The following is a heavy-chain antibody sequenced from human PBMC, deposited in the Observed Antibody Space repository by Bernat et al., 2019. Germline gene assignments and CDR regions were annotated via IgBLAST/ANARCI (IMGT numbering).Heavy chain of an antibody. V-gene: IGHV3-30*03. Sequence: QVQLVESGGGVVQPGRSLRLSCAASGFTFSSYGMHWVRQAPGKGLEWVAVISYDGSNKYYADSVKGRFTISRDNSKNTLYLQMNSLRAEDTAVYYCARDRYSSSPSSLDYWGQGTLVTVSS. J-gene: IGHJ4*02. CDR1: GFTFSSYG. D-gene: IGHD6-6*01. CDR2: ISYDGSNK. CDR3: ARDRYSSSPSSLDY.